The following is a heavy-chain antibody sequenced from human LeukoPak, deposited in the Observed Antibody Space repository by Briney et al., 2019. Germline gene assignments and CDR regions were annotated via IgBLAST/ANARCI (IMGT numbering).Heavy chain of an antibody. Sequence: GASVKVSCKASGYTFTGYYMHLVRQAPGQGLEWMGWMNPNSGGTNYAQKFQGRVTMTRDTSISTAYMELSRLRSDDTAVYYCARVPYCTNGVCHYYYYYGMDVWGQGTTVTVSS. CDR3: ARVPYCTNGVCHYYYYYGMDV. CDR2: MNPNSGGT. V-gene: IGHV1-2*02. CDR1: GYTFTGYY. D-gene: IGHD2-8*01. J-gene: IGHJ6*02.